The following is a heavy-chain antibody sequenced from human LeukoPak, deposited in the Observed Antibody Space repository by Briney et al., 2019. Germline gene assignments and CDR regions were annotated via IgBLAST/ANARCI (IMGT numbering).Heavy chain of an antibody. D-gene: IGHD2-8*01. V-gene: IGHV3-21*01. CDR1: GFTFSSYS. Sequence: GGSLRLSCAASGFTFSSYSMNWVRQAPGKGLEWVSSISSSSSYIYYADSVKGRFTISRDNAKNSLYLQMNSLKTEDTAVYYCARDRVWTVLYWGQGTLVTVSS. CDR2: ISSSSSYI. CDR3: ARDRVWTVLY. J-gene: IGHJ4*02.